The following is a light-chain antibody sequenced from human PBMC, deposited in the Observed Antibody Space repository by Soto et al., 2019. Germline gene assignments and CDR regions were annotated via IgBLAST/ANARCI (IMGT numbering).Light chain of an antibody. CDR3: QSYDSSLSGCV. CDR1: SSNIGTDYD. J-gene: IGLJ1*01. CDR2: GNS. V-gene: IGLV1-40*01. Sequence: QSVLTQPPSVSGAPGQRVTISCTGSSSNIGTDYDVHWYQQLPGTAPKLLIYGNSNRPSGVPDRFSGYKSGTSASLAITGLQAEDEADYYCQSYDSSLSGCVFGTGTKLTVL.